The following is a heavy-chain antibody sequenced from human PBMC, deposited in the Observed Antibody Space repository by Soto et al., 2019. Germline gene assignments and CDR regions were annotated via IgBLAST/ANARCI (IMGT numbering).Heavy chain of an antibody. V-gene: IGHV5-51*01. D-gene: IGHD3-9*01. Sequence: GESLKISCKGSGYSFTSYWIGWGRQMPGKGLEWMGIIYPGDSDTRYSPSFQGQVTISADKSISTAYLQWSSLKASDTAMYYCARQRVPYYDILTGYYNYYYGMDVWGQGTTVTVSS. J-gene: IGHJ6*02. CDR2: IYPGDSDT. CDR1: GYSFTSYW. CDR3: ARQRVPYYDILTGYYNYYYGMDV.